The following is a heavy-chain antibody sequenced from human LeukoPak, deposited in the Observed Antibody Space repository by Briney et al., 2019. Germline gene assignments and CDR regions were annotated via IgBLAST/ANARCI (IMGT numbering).Heavy chain of an antibody. J-gene: IGHJ3*02. Sequence: SETLSLTCTVSGGSVSSGSYYWSWIRQPPGKGLEWIGYIYYSESTNYNPSLKSRVTISVDTSKNQFSLKLSSVTAADTAVYYCARVGTADAFDIWGQGTMVTVSS. CDR3: ARVGTADAFDI. CDR1: GGSVSSGSYY. D-gene: IGHD1-1*01. V-gene: IGHV4-61*01. CDR2: IYYSEST.